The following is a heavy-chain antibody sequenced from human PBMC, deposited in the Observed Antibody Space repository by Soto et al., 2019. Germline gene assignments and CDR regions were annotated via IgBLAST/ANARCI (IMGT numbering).Heavy chain of an antibody. Sequence: EVQLLESGGGLVQPGGSLRLSCAASGFTFSSYAMSWVRQAPGKGLEWVSAISGSGGSTYYADSVKGRFTISRDNSKSTLYLQMNSLRADDTAVYYCAKGGGYCSGGSCPAEYFQHWGQGTLVTVSS. V-gene: IGHV3-23*01. CDR1: GFTFSSYA. D-gene: IGHD2-15*01. J-gene: IGHJ1*01. CDR2: ISGSGGST. CDR3: AKGGGYCSGGSCPAEYFQH.